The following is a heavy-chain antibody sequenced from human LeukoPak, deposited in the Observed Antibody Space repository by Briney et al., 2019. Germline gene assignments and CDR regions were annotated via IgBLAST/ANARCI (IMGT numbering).Heavy chain of an antibody. D-gene: IGHD6-13*01. CDR1: GGPIDRHY. CDR3: ASRPAGSTWYGVFDY. Sequence: PSETLSLTCTVSGGPIDRHYWSWIRQPPGKGLEWLGYVFYPGSTNYNPSLKSRVTMSLDTSRDQFSLRLTSVTAADTAIYYCASRPAGSTWYGVFDYWSQGTLVTVSS. J-gene: IGHJ4*02. V-gene: IGHV4-59*11. CDR2: VFYPGST.